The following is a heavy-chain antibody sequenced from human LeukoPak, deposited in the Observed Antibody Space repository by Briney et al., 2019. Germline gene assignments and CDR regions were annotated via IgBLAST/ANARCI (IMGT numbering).Heavy chain of an antibody. Sequence: ASVRVSCKASGYSFTDYYMHWVRQAPGQGLEWMGWINPNSGGTNYAKKFRGRITMTRDTSISTAYMELSSLRSDDTAVYYCASDSYDSSGYYGYYYGMDVWGQGTTVTVFS. V-gene: IGHV1-2*02. J-gene: IGHJ6*02. CDR3: ASDSYDSSGYYGYYYGMDV. D-gene: IGHD3-22*01. CDR2: INPNSGGT. CDR1: GYSFTDYY.